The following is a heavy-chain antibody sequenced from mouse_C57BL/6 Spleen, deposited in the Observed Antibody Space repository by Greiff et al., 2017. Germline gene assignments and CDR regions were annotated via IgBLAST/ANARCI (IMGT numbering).Heavy chain of an antibody. V-gene: IGHV1-82*01. CDR3: ARREGWLLYAMDY. CDR1: GYAFSSSW. J-gene: IGHJ4*01. Sequence: SGPELVKPGASVQFSCKAFGYAFSSSWMNWVKQRPGKGLEWIGRIYPGDGDTNYNGKFKGKATLTADKSSSTAYMQLSSLTVEDSAVYFCARREGWLLYAMDYWGQGTSVTVSS. D-gene: IGHD2-3*01. CDR2: IYPGDGDT.